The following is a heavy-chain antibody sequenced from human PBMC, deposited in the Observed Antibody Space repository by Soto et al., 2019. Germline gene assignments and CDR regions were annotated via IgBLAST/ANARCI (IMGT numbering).Heavy chain of an antibody. Sequence: HVQLVQSGAEVKKPGSSVKVSCKASGGTLSSYTISWVRQAPGQGLEWMGRIIPILGIANYAQKFQGRVTITADKSTITAYMELSSLRSEDTAVYYCAMEYCSSTSCYRYYWGQGTLVTVSS. CDR2: IIPILGIA. CDR1: GGTLSSYT. D-gene: IGHD2-2*02. CDR3: AMEYCSSTSCYRYY. V-gene: IGHV1-69*02. J-gene: IGHJ4*02.